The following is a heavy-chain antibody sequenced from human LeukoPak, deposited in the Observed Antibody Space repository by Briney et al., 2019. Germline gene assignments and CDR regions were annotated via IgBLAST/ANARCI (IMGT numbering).Heavy chain of an antibody. Sequence: GGSLRLSCAASGFTFSSYTINCVRQAPGKGLDWVSSISSGSTNIYYADSGKGRFTISTDNAKNSLYLQMKSLRDEDTAVSYCARGGDSDYAFDYWGQGTLVTVSS. CDR3: ARGGDSDYAFDY. CDR1: GFTFSSYT. J-gene: IGHJ4*02. CDR2: ISSGSTNI. D-gene: IGHD4-17*01. V-gene: IGHV3-21*01.